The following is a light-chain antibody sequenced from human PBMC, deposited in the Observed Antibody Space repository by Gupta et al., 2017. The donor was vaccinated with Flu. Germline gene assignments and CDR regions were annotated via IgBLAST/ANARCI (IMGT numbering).Light chain of an antibody. CDR1: QSVVSEY. CDR2: GAS. CDR3: QVSGT. J-gene: IGKJ1*01. Sequence: LSRGEIASLSWGASQSVVSEYLAWYQQKPSQAPRLVIYGASKRATGIPDRCSGSGSGTVFTLIISRLEPEDFAVYYCQVSGTFGQGTKVEIK. V-gene: IGKV3-20*01.